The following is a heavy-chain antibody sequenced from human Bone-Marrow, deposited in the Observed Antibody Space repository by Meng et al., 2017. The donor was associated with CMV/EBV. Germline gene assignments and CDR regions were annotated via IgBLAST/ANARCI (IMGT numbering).Heavy chain of an antibody. V-gene: IGHV1-46*01. CDR1: GYTFTSYY. D-gene: IGHD2-2*01. CDR2: INPSGGST. CDR3: ARDPSSPNIVVVPAAPSGMDV. Sequence: ASVKVSCKASGYTFTSYYMHWVRQAPGQGLEWMGIINPSGGSTSYAQKFQGRVTMTRDTSTSTVYMELSSLRSEDTAVYYWARDPSSPNIVVVPAAPSGMDVWGQGTTVTVSS. J-gene: IGHJ6*02.